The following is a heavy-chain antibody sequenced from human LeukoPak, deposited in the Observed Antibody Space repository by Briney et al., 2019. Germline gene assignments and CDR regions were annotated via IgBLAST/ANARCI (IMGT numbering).Heavy chain of an antibody. CDR3: ARVGGYYSIYYYYGMDV. D-gene: IGHD3-22*01. CDR2: ISYDGSNK. Sequence: GGSLRLSCAASGLTFSSYAMHWVRQAPGKGLEWVAAISYDGSNKYYADSVKGRFTISRDNSKNTLYLQMNSLRAEDTAVYYCARVGGYYSIYYYYGMDVWGQGTTVTVSS. V-gene: IGHV3-30-3*01. J-gene: IGHJ6*02. CDR1: GLTFSSYA.